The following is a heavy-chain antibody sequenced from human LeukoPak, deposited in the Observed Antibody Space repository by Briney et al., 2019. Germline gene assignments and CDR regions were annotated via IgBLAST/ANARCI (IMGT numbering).Heavy chain of an antibody. D-gene: IGHD6-19*01. CDR3: AREVSQWSYSSGWYYFDY. J-gene: IGHJ4*02. CDR2: ISAYNGDT. Sequence: VASVKVSCKASGYTFTSYGISWVRQAPGQGLEWMGWISAYNGDTNYAQKLQGRVTMTTDTSTSTAYMELRSLRSDDTAVYYCAREVSQWSYSSGWYYFDYWGQGTLVTVSS. CDR1: GYTFTSYG. V-gene: IGHV1-18*01.